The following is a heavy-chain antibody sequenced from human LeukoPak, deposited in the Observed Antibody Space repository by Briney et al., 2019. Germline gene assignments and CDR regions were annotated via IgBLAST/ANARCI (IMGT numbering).Heavy chain of an antibody. CDR2: INPNSGGT. CDR1: GYTFTGYY. J-gene: IGHJ3*02. V-gene: IGHV1-2*02. CDR3: ARVSALARGATGQPAFDI. Sequence: GASVKVSCKASGYTFTGYYMHWVRQAPGQGLEWMGWINPNSGGTNYAQKFQGRVTMTRDTSISTAYMELSRLRSDDTAVYYCARVSALARGATGQPAFDIWGQGTMVTVSS. D-gene: IGHD1-14*01.